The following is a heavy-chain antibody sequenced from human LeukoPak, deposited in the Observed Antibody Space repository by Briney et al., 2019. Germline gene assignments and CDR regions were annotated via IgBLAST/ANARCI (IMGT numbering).Heavy chain of an antibody. V-gene: IGHV4-59*01. J-gene: IGHJ4*02. CDR1: GGSISGFY. D-gene: IGHD4-23*01. CDR2: IYYTGST. Sequence: SETLSLTCTVSGGSISGFYWSWMRQPPGKGLEFIGYIYYTGSTNYNPSLKSRVTISVDTSKNQFSLKLSSVTAADTAVYYCARGNPTAVFWGQGTLVTVSS. CDR3: ARGNPTAVF.